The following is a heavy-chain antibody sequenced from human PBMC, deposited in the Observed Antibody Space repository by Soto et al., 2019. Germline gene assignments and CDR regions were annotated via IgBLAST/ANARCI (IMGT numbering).Heavy chain of an antibody. J-gene: IGHJ4*02. Sequence: SETLSLTCDVSGGSIDNSHSFWGWVRQPPGRGLEFLGSVYYSGGTYYNPSFKSRLSLSIDRTRNQFSLSLSSMTAADKAVYYCARGGGYDSFDFWGQGIQVTVSS. CDR1: GGSIDNSHSF. D-gene: IGHD2-15*01. V-gene: IGHV4-39*07. CDR3: ARGGGYDSFDF. CDR2: VYYSGGT.